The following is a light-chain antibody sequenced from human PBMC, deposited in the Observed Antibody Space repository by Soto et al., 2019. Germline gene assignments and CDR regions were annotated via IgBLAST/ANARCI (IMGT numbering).Light chain of an antibody. Sequence: DIQMTQSPSSLSASVGDRVTITCRASQGIRNSLGWFQQKPGKAPKSLIYAASRLQSGVPSKFIGSGYGTDFTLTISSRQPEDFASYYCEQDESYPVTFGGGTKVEIK. V-gene: IGKV1-16*02. J-gene: IGKJ4*01. CDR2: AAS. CDR3: EQDESYPVT. CDR1: QGIRNS.